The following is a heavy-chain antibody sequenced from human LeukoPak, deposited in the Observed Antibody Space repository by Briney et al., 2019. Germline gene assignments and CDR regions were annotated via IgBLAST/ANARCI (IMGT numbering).Heavy chain of an antibody. J-gene: IGHJ4*02. CDR1: GDSISRSTYY. Sequence: PSETLSLTCTVSGDSISRSTYYWAWIRQPPGKGLEWIGSVYYGRSPYFNPSLESRATISVDTSKNHFSLKMSSVTAADTAIYYCARSSGTGTFSYWGQGTLVTVSS. D-gene: IGHD6-25*01. CDR2: VYYGRSP. CDR3: ARSSGTGTFSY. V-gene: IGHV4-39*02.